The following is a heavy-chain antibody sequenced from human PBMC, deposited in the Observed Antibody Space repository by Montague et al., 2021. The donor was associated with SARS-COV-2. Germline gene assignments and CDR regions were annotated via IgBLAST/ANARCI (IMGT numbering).Heavy chain of an antibody. CDR1: GGSVSSGSYY. J-gene: IGHJ4*02. V-gene: IGHV4-61*01. CDR2: IYYTGST. Sequence: SDTLSLTRTVSGGSVSSGSYYWSWIRQPPGKGLQSIGYIYYTGSTNYNPSLQSRVTISVDSSKNQFSVRLSSVTAADTAVYYCARISGITSWYYDYWGQGTLVTASS. D-gene: IGHD1-14*01. CDR3: ARISGITSWYYDY.